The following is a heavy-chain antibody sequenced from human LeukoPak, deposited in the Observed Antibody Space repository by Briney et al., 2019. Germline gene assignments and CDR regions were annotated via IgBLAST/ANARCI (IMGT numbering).Heavy chain of an antibody. CDR1: GFTFSTYW. CDR3: ARQVNLSFDY. V-gene: IGHV3-74*01. D-gene: IGHD1-14*01. J-gene: IGHJ4*02. Sequence: PGGSLILSCAASGFTFSTYWMHWVRQAPGKGLVWVSLINSDGSFTNYADSVKGRFTISRDNAKNTLFLQMNSLTAEDTAVYYCARQVNLSFDYWGQGTLATVSS. CDR2: INSDGSFT.